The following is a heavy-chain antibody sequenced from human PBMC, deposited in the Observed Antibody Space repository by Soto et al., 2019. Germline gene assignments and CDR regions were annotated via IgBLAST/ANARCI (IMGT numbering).Heavy chain of an antibody. CDR1: GFTFSSYA. J-gene: IGHJ6*02. CDR3: AKGEEAYYYGSGNSPRYYYGMDV. Sequence: QPGGSLRLSCAASGFTFSSYAMSWVRQAPGKGLEWVSAISGSGGSTYYADSAKGRFTISRDNSKNTLYLQMNSLRAEDTAVYYCAKGEEAYYYGSGNSPRYYYGMDVWGQGTTVTVSS. V-gene: IGHV3-23*01. CDR2: ISGSGGST. D-gene: IGHD3-10*01.